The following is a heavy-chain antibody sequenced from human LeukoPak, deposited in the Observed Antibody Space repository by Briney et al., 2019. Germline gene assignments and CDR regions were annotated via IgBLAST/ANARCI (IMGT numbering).Heavy chain of an antibody. Sequence: ASVKVSCKASGYTFTSYGISWVRQAPRQGLEWMGWISAYNGNTNYAQKLQGRVTMTTDTSTSTAYMELRSLRSDDTAVYYCARDADPGEPNYYYYGMDVWGQGTTVTVSS. CDR1: GYTFTSYG. J-gene: IGHJ6*02. D-gene: IGHD7-27*01. CDR3: ARDADPGEPNYYYYGMDV. CDR2: ISAYNGNT. V-gene: IGHV1-18*01.